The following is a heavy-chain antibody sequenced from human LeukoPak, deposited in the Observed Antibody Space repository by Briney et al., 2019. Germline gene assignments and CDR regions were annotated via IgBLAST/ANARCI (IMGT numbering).Heavy chain of an antibody. J-gene: IGHJ4*02. CDR1: GGTFSSYA. CDR3: ARGDGDWNDVFDY. V-gene: IGHV1-69*04. CDR2: IIPMLGIA. D-gene: IGHD1-1*01. Sequence: SVKVSCKASGGTFSSYAISWVRQAPGQGLEWMGRIIPMLGIANYAQKFQGRVTITADKSTSTAYMELSSLRSEDTAVYYCARGDGDWNDVFDYWGQGTLVTVSS.